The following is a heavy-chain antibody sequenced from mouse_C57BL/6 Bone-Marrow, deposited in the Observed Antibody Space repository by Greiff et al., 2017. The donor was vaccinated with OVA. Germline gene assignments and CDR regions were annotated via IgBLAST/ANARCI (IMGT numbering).Heavy chain of an antibody. J-gene: IGHJ4*01. Sequence: EVQLQESGGDLVKPGGSLKLSCAASGFTFSSYGMSWVRQTPDKRLEWVATISSGGSYTYYPDSVKGRFTISRVNAKNTLYLQMSSLKSEDTAMYYCASPYYSKAYYYAMDYWGQGTSVTVSS. CDR3: ASPYYSKAYYYAMDY. V-gene: IGHV5-6*01. CDR1: GFTFSSYG. D-gene: IGHD2-5*01. CDR2: ISSGGSYT.